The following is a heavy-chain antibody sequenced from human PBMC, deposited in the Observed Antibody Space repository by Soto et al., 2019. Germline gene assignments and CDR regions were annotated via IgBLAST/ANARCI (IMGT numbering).Heavy chain of an antibody. Sequence: QVQLVESGGGVVQPGRSLRLSCAASGFTFSSYGMHWVRQAPGKGLEWVAVIWYDGSNKYYADSVKGRFTISRDNSKNSLYLQMNSLRTVDTAVYYCAIDVMVTAMVMWYFDLWGRGTLVTVYS. CDR3: AIDVMVTAMVMWYFDL. V-gene: IGHV3-33*01. D-gene: IGHD2-21*02. J-gene: IGHJ2*01. CDR2: IWYDGSNK. CDR1: GFTFSSYG.